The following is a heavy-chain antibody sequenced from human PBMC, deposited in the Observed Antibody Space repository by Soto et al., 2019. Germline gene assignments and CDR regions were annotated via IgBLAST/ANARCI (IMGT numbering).Heavy chain of an antibody. V-gene: IGHV5-51*01. D-gene: IGHD1-26*01. J-gene: IGHJ4*02. Sequence: GDSLKISCKGCGYSFTSDWIGWVRQMPGKGLEWMGIIYPGDSDTRYSPSFQGQVTISADKSISTAYLQWSSLKASDTAMYYCARQAAGGGGSYLFDYWGQGILVTVTS. CDR1: GYSFTSDW. CDR3: ARQAAGGGGSYLFDY. CDR2: IYPGDSDT.